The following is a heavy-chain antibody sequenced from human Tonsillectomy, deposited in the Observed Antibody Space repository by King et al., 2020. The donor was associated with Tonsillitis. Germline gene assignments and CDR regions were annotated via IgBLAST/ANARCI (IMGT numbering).Heavy chain of an antibody. V-gene: IGHV4-30-2*01. Sequence: MQLQESGSGLVQPSQTLSLTCAVSGGSISSGDYSWSWIRQPPGKGLEWIGYIYHSGSTYHNPSLKSRVTLSVDRSKHQVSLKLSSVTAADTAVYYCARGRGCAFWSGGPCWFFDLWGRGTLVTVSS. D-gene: IGHD3-3*01. J-gene: IGHJ2*01. CDR2: IYHSGST. CDR1: GGSISSGDYS. CDR3: ARGRGCAFWSGGPCWFFDL.